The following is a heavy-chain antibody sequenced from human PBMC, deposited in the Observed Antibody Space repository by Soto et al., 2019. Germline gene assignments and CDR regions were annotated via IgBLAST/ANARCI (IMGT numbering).Heavy chain of an antibody. V-gene: IGHV1-18*01. D-gene: IGHD3-3*01. CDR3: ARDDTRCSEWHNYYYYSMQG. CDR1: GYTFTSYG. CDR2: ISAYNGNT. J-gene: IGHJ6*04. Sequence: GASVKVSCKASGYTFTSYGISWVRQAPGQGLEWMGWISAYNGNTNYAQKLQGRVTMTTDTSTSTAYMELRSLRSDDTAVYYCARDDTRCSEWHNYYYYSMQGWGKGTTVSVAS.